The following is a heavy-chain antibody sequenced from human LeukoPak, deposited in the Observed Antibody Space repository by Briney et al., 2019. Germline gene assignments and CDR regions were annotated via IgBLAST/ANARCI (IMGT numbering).Heavy chain of an antibody. J-gene: IGHJ4*02. Sequence: SETLSLTCTVSDGSISSYYWSWIRQPPGKGLEWIGYIYYSGSTNYNPSLKSRVTISVDTSKNQFSLKLSSVTAADTAVYYCASVHYYGSGRYDYWGQGTLVTVSS. CDR2: IYYSGST. V-gene: IGHV4-59*08. D-gene: IGHD3-10*01. CDR3: ASVHYYGSGRYDY. CDR1: DGSISSYY.